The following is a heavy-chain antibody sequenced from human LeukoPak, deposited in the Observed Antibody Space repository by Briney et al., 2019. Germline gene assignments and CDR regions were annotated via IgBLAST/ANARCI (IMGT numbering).Heavy chain of an antibody. V-gene: IGHV3-7*01. CDR3: ARTTEAHSWQTRYYSYYMDV. CDR2: IKQDGSEK. D-gene: IGHD6-13*01. J-gene: IGHJ6*03. CDR1: GFTFSDYY. Sequence: PGGSLRLSCAASGFTFSDYYMSWIRQAPGKGLEWVANIKQDGSEKYYVDSVKGRFTISRDNAKNSLYLQMNSLRAEDTAVYYCARTTEAHSWQTRYYSYYMDVWGKGTTVTVSS.